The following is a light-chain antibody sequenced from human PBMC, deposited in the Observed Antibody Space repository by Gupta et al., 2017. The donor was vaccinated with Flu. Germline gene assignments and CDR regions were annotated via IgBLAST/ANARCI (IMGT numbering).Light chain of an antibody. CDR1: QRISSW. J-gene: IGKJ1*01. CDR3: QQYNSYWT. Sequence: SPSPLSASVGDRVTITCRASQRISSWLAWYQQKPGKAPKLLIYKAASLESGVPSRFSGSGSGTEFTLTISSLQPDDFATYYCQQYNSYWTFGQGTKVEIK. CDR2: KAA. V-gene: IGKV1-5*03.